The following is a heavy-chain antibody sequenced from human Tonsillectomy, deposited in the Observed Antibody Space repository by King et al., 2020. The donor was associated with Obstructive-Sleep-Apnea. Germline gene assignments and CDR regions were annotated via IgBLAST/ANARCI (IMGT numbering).Heavy chain of an antibody. V-gene: IGHV3-23*04. J-gene: IGHJ6*02. CDR1: GFTFSNYA. CDR3: AKGGTGTTPIYFYYYGMDV. CDR2: MSGSGGST. Sequence: VQLVESGGGLVQPGGSLRLSCAASGFTFSNYAMSWVRQAPGKGREGVSAMSGSGGSTYYADSVKGRFTLSRDNSKKTLYLEMNSLRAEDAAVYYCAKGGTGTTPIYFYYYGMDVWGQGTTVTVSS. D-gene: IGHD1-1*01.